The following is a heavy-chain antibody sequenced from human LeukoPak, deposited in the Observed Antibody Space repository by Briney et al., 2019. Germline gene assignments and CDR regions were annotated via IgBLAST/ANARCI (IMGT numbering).Heavy chain of an antibody. D-gene: IGHD5-12*01. J-gene: IGHJ4*02. CDR1: GFTFSSYA. CDR2: IRGSGGTT. CDR3: TTLGSGYSSF. V-gene: IGHV3-23*01. Sequence: GGSLRLSCAASGFTFSSYAMSWVRQAPGKGLEWVSAIRGSGGTTYYADSVKGRFTISRDNSKNTLYLQMNSLKTEDTAVYYCTTLGSGYSSFWGQGTLVTVSS.